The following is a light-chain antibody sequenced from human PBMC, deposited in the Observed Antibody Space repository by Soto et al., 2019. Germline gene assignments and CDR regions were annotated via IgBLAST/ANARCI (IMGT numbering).Light chain of an antibody. CDR2: GAS. V-gene: IGKV3-20*01. CDR3: QQYIRSPYT. Sequence: IVLTQSPGALSLSPGERAALSCRASQSVSSNYLAWYQQKPGQAPRLLIYGASSRATGIPDRFSGSGSGTDLTLTISRLEPEDLAVYYCQQYIRSPYTFGQGTKVDI. J-gene: IGKJ2*01. CDR1: QSVSSNY.